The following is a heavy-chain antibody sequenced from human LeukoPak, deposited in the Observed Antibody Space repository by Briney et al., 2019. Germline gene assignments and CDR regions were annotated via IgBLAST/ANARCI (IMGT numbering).Heavy chain of an antibody. J-gene: IGHJ6*03. Sequence: PSETLSLXCTVSGGSISSYYWSWIRQPAGKGLEWIGRIYTSGSTTYNPSLKSRVTMSVDTSKNQFSLKLSSVTAADTAVYYCARNVVVPAAHYYYYMDVWGKGTTVTVSS. CDR2: IYTSGST. CDR3: ARNVVVPAAHYYYYMDV. D-gene: IGHD2-2*01. CDR1: GGSISSYY. V-gene: IGHV4-4*07.